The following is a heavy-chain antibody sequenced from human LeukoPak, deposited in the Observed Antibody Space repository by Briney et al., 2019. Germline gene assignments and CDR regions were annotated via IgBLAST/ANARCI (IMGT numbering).Heavy chain of an antibody. CDR3: ARDLRVVITGSFDS. CDR1: GFSFDDYG. CDR2: INWNGDST. Sequence: GGSLRLSCAASGFSFDDYGLTWVRQAPGKGLEWVSGINWNGDSTDYADSVEGRFTISRDNAKNSLYLQMNSLRAEDTALYYCARDLRVVITGSFDSWGQGTLVTVSS. V-gene: IGHV3-20*04. D-gene: IGHD3-22*01. J-gene: IGHJ4*02.